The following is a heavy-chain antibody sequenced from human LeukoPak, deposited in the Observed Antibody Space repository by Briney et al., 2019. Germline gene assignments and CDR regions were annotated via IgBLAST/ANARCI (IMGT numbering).Heavy chain of an antibody. CDR3: AREGRQGQDIVVVPGRFAFDI. Sequence: PSETLSLTCTVSGGSISSSSYYWGWIRQPPGKGLEWIGSIYYSGSTNYNPSLKSRVTISVDTSKNQFSLKLSSVTAADTAVYYCAREGRQGQDIVVVPGRFAFDIWGQGTMVTVSS. V-gene: IGHV4-39*07. J-gene: IGHJ3*02. CDR1: GGSISSSSYY. CDR2: IYYSGST. D-gene: IGHD2-2*01.